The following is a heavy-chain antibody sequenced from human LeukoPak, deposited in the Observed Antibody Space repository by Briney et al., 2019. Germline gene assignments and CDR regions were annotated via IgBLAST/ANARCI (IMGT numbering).Heavy chain of an antibody. Sequence: GGSLRLSCAASGFSFSNYGMHWVRQGPGMGLEWVAVIAHDESNKNYADSVKGRFTISRDVSKNTLYPQMHSLRAEDTAVYYCARDSHKFDSSGYYPDAFDIWGQGTMVTVSS. V-gene: IGHV3-33*01. J-gene: IGHJ3*02. CDR2: IAHDESNK. CDR1: GFSFSNYG. CDR3: ARDSHKFDSSGYYPDAFDI. D-gene: IGHD3-22*01.